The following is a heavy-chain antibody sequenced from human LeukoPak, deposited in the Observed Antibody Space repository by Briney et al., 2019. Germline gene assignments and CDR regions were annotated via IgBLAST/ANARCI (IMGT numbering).Heavy chain of an antibody. J-gene: IGHJ4*02. Sequence: PGRSLRLSCAASGFTFSSYSMNWVRQAPGKGLEWVSYISSSSSTIYYADSVKGRFTISRDNAKNSLYLQMNSLRAEDTAVYYCARDNPNYDFWSGYYKGVIDYWGQGTLVTVSS. D-gene: IGHD3-3*01. V-gene: IGHV3-48*01. CDR3: ARDNPNYDFWSGYYKGVIDY. CDR2: ISSSSSTI. CDR1: GFTFSSYS.